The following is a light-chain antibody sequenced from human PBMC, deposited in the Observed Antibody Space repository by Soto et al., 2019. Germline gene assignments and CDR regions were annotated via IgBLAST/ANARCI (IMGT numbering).Light chain of an antibody. Sequence: EIVMTQSPATLSVSPGXRATLSCRASQSVSSNLAWYQQKPGQAPRLLIYGASTRATGIPARFSGSGSGTEFTLTISSLQSEDFAVYYCQQYYNWPLTFGGGTKVEIK. CDR1: QSVSSN. CDR3: QQYYNWPLT. CDR2: GAS. J-gene: IGKJ4*01. V-gene: IGKV3-15*01.